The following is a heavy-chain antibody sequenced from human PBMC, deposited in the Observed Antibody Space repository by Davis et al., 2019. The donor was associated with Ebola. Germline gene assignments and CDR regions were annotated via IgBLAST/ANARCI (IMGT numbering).Heavy chain of an antibody. CDR3: ARDGDRSGYPL. V-gene: IGHV3-11*06. D-gene: IGHD3-22*01. J-gene: IGHJ4*02. Sequence: GGSLRLSCAASGFTFSDYFMIWIRQAPGKGLEWVSYISGKSDYTNYADSVRGRFTISRDNAKNVLYLQINSLRVEDTAVYYCARDGDRSGYPLWGQGTLVTVSS. CDR1: GFTFSDYF. CDR2: ISGKSDYT.